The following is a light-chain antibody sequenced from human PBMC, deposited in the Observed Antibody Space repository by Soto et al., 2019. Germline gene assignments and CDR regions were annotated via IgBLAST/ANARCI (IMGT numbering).Light chain of an antibody. J-gene: IGKJ1*01. CDR2: GVF. Sequence: EVVMTQSPVTLSVSLGQRATLSCRASQTVSSNIAWYQQKPGQAPRLLISGVFVRATGIPGRFSGSGSGTEFTLTISSLKSEDFATYYCQQGDIWPWTFGQGTKVEMK. V-gene: IGKV3D-15*01. CDR3: QQGDIWPWT. CDR1: QTVSSN.